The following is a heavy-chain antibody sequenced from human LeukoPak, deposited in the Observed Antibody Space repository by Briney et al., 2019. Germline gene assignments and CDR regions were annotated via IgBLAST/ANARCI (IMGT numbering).Heavy chain of an antibody. D-gene: IGHD3-10*01. J-gene: IGHJ4*02. CDR3: ARPSLYYYGSGSKTYYFDY. V-gene: IGHV4-59*12. CDR1: GGSISSYY. Sequence: SETLSLTCTVSGGSISSYYWSWIRQPPGKGLEWIGYIYYSGSTNYNPSLKSRVTISVDTSKNQFSLKLSSVTAADTAVYYCARPSLYYYGSGSKTYYFDYWGQGTLVTVSS. CDR2: IYYSGST.